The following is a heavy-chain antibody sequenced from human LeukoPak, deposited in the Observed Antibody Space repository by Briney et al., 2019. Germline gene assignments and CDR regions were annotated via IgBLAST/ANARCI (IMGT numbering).Heavy chain of an antibody. J-gene: IGHJ6*03. V-gene: IGHV1-8*01. D-gene: IGHD5-18*01. Sequence: ASVKVSCKASGYTFTSYDSNWVRQATGQGLEWMGWMNPNSGNTGYAQKFQGRVTMTRNTSISTAYMELSSLRSEDTAVYYCARGGRGYSYGSYYYYMDVWGKGTTVTVSS. CDR2: MNPNSGNT. CDR3: ARGGRGYSYGSYYYYMDV. CDR1: GYTFTSYD.